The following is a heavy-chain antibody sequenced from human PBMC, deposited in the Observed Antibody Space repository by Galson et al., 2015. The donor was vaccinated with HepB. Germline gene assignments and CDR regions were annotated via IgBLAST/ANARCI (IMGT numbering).Heavy chain of an antibody. CDR3: AREDPYRGFDY. Sequence: SLRLSCAASWFTVSNNYMSWVRQAPGKGLEWVSVIYSSGSTYYADSVKGRFTISRDNSKNTLYLQMNSLRAEDTAVYYCAREDPYRGFDYWGQGTLVTVSS. D-gene: IGHD3-10*01. CDR1: WFTVSNNY. V-gene: IGHV3-53*01. CDR2: IYSSGST. J-gene: IGHJ4*02.